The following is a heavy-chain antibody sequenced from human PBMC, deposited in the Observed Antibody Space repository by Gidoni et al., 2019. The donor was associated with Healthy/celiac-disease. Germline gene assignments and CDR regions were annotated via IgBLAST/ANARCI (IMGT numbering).Heavy chain of an antibody. J-gene: IGHJ4*02. CDR3: ARDLTDIVATIYFDY. CDR2: ISSSSSDI. V-gene: IGHV3-21*01. CDR1: GFTFSSYS. D-gene: IGHD5-12*01. Sequence: EVQLVESGGGLVMPGGSLTLSSAASGFTFSSYSMNWVRQDAGKGLEWVSSISSSSSDIYYADSVKGRFTISRDNAKNSLYLQMNSLRAEDTAVYYCARDLTDIVATIYFDYWGQGTLVTVSS.